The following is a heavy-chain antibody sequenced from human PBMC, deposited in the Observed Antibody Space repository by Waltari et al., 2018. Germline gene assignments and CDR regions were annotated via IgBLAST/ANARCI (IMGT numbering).Heavy chain of an antibody. CDR3: ARDDHLGVVRD. D-gene: IGHD2-2*01. J-gene: IGHJ4*02. CDR1: GFTFSSYA. V-gene: IGHV3-30-3*01. Sequence: QVQLVESGGGVVQPGRSLRLSCAASGFTFSSYAMHWVRQAPGKGLEWVAVISYDGSNKYYADSVKGRFTISRDNSKNTLYLQMNSLRAEDTAVYYCARDDHLGVVRDWGQGTLVTVSS. CDR2: ISYDGSNK.